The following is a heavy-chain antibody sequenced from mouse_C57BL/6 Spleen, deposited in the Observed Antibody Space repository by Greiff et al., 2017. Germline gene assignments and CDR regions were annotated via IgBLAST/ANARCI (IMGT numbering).Heavy chain of an antibody. CDR3: ARDRDYYGSSAGYFDV. CDR2: INYDGSST. D-gene: IGHD1-1*01. V-gene: IGHV5-16*01. J-gene: IGHJ1*03. Sequence: EVQRVESEGGLVQPGSSMKLSCTASGFTFSDYYMAWVRQVPEKGLEWVANINYDGSSTYYLDSLKSRFIISRDNAKNILYLQMSSLKSEDTATYYCARDRDYYGSSAGYFDVWGTGTTVTVSS. CDR1: GFTFSDYY.